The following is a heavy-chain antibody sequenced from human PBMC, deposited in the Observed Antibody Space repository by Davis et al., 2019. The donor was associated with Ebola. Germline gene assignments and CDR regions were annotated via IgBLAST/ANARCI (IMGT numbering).Heavy chain of an antibody. CDR2: ISYDGSNK. V-gene: IGHV3-30*03. D-gene: IGHD1-20*01. Sequence: SLKISCAASGFTFSSYGMHWVRQAPGKGLEWVAVISYDGSNKYYADSVKGRFTISRDNSKNTLYLQMNSLRAEDTAVYYCTGYNWNYNGMDVWGQGTTVTVSS. CDR3: TGYNWNYNGMDV. CDR1: GFTFSSYG. J-gene: IGHJ6*02.